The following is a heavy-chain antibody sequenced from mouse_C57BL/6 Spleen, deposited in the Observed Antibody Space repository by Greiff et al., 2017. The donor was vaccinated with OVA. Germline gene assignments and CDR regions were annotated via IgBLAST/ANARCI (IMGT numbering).Heavy chain of an antibody. CDR2: ISYDGSN. CDR3: AREDYSNYDYFDY. J-gene: IGHJ2*01. Sequence: EVKLQESGPGLVKPSQSLSLTCSVTGYSITSGYYWNWIRQFPGNKLEWMGYISYDGSNNYNPSLKNRISITRDTSKNQFFLKLNSVTTEDTATYYCAREDYSNYDYFDYWGQGTTLTVSS. CDR1: GYSITSGYY. V-gene: IGHV3-6*01. D-gene: IGHD2-5*01.